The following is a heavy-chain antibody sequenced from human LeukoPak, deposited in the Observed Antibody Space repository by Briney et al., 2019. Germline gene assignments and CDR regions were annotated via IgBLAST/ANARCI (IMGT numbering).Heavy chain of an antibody. V-gene: IGHV4-61*02. D-gene: IGHD3-10*01. Sequence: SETLSLTCTVSGGSISSGSYYWSWIRQPAGKGLEWIGRIYTSGSTNYNPSLKSRVTISLDTSKSQFSLKLRSVTAADTAVYYCARGIYYYGSGSLNWFDPWGQGTLVTVSS. CDR2: IYTSGST. CDR3: ARGIYYYGSGSLNWFDP. J-gene: IGHJ5*02. CDR1: GGSISSGSYY.